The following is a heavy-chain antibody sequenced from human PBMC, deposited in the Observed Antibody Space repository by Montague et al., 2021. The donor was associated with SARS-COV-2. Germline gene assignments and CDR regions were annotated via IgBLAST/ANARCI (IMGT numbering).Heavy chain of an antibody. J-gene: IGHJ3*02. V-gene: IGHV4-59*01. Sequence: SETLSLTCTVSGGSISSYYWSWIRQPPGKGLEWIGYIYYSGSTNYNPSLKSRVTISLDTSKNQFSLKLNSVTAADTAVYYCARGSDGPDAFVIWGQGTMVTVSS. D-gene: IGHD5-18*01. CDR1: GGSISSYY. CDR3: ARGSDGPDAFVI. CDR2: IYYSGST.